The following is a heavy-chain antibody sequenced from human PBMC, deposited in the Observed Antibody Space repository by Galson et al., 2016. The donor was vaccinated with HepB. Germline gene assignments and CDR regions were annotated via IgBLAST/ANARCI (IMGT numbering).Heavy chain of an antibody. CDR1: GFTFSTYG. Sequence: SLRLSCAASGFTFSTYGMHWVRQAPGKGLEWVAVISSDGNNKYYADSVKGRFTISRDNSKRTLYLQMNRLRAEDTAVYYCARRPSSSWNGYFDYWGQGTLVTVSP. CDR3: ARRPSSSWNGYFDY. J-gene: IGHJ4*02. D-gene: IGHD6-13*01. CDR2: ISSDGNNK. V-gene: IGHV3-30*03.